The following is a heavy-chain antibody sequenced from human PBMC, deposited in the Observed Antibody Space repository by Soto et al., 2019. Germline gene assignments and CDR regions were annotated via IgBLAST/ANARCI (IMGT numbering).Heavy chain of an antibody. CDR2: INPSGGST. D-gene: IGHD6-13*01. Sequence: GASVKVSCKASGYTFTSYYMHWVRQAPGQGLEWMGIINPSGGSTSYAQKFQGRVTMTRDTSTSTVYMELSSLRSEDTAVYYCATGIAAAGTDYYYYYYMDVWGKGTTVTVS. CDR1: GYTFTSYY. J-gene: IGHJ6*03. V-gene: IGHV1-46*03. CDR3: ATGIAAAGTDYYYYYYMDV.